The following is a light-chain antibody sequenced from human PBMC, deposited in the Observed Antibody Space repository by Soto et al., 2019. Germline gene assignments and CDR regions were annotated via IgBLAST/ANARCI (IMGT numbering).Light chain of an antibody. J-gene: IGLJ3*02. CDR1: SSDVGGYNS. CDR2: EVN. Sequence: QSVLTQPPSASGSPGQSVAISCTGTSSDVGGYNSVSWYQQHPGKAPKLIIYEVNKRPSGVPDRFSGSKSGNTASLTVSGLQAEDEAYYYCSSYAASRVFGGGTKVTVL. V-gene: IGLV2-8*01. CDR3: SSYAASRV.